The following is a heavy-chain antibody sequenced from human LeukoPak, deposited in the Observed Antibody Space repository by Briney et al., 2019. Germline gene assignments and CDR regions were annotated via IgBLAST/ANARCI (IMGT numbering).Heavy chain of an antibody. CDR2: IIPIFGTA. CDR1: GGTFSSYA. D-gene: IGHD3-22*01. J-gene: IGHJ4*02. V-gene: IGHV1-69*13. CDR3: SRYYYDSSGYIDY. Sequence: SVKVSCKASGGTFSSYAISWVRQAPGQGLEWMGGIIPIFGTANYAQKFQGRVTITADESTSTAYMELSSLRSEDTAVYYCSRYYYDSSGYIDYWGQGTLVTVSS.